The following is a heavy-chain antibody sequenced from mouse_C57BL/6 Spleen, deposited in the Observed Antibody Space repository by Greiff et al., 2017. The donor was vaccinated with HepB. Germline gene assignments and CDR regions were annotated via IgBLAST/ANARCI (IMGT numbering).Heavy chain of an antibody. V-gene: IGHV1-69*01. CDR2: IDPSDSYT. CDR1: GYTFTSYW. D-gene: IGHD1-1*01. CDR3: ARRGGSWYFDV. Sequence: QVQLKQPGAELVMPGASVKLSCKASGYTFTSYWMHWVKQRPGQGLEWIGEIDPSDSYTNYNQKFKGKSTLTVDKSSSTAYMQLSSLTSEDSAVYYCARRGGSWYFDVWGTGTTVTVSS. J-gene: IGHJ1*03.